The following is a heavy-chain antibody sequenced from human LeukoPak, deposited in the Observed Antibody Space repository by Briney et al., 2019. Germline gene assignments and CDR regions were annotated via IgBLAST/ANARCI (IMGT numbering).Heavy chain of an antibody. CDR1: GYTFTGYY. Sequence: ASVKVSCKASGYTFTGYYMHWVRQAPGQGLEWMGWISPYSGNTNYAQKLQGRVTMTTDTSTNTAYMELRSLRSDDTAVYYCARLLLGEFSRGFEYWGQGTLITVSS. CDR3: ARLLLGEFSRGFEY. V-gene: IGHV1-18*04. CDR2: ISPYSGNT. D-gene: IGHD3-16*02. J-gene: IGHJ4*02.